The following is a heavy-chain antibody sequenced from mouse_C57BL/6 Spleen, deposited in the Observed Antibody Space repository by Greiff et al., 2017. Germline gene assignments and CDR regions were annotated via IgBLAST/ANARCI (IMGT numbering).Heavy chain of an antibody. CDR2: IRLKSDNYAT. V-gene: IGHV6-3*01. J-gene: IGHJ4*01. CDR1: GFTFSNYW. CDR3: AFITTVEGYSMDY. Sequence: DVKLVESGGGLVQPGGSMKLSCVASGFTFSNYWMNWVRQSPEKGLEWVAQIRLKSDNYATHYAESVKGRFTISRDDSKSCIYLQMNNLRAEDTGIYYCAFITTVEGYSMDYWGQGTSVTVSS. D-gene: IGHD1-1*01.